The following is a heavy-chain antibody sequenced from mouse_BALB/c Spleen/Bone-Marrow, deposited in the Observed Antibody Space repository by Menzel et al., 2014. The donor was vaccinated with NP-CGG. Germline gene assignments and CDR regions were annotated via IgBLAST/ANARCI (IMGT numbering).Heavy chain of an antibody. CDR3: ARRMFTFAY. CDR2: IYPGSGNT. J-gene: IGHJ3*01. V-gene: IGHV1-63*01. Sequence: QVQLQQPGAEPVRPGTSVKISCKASGYAFTNYWLGWVKQRPGHGLEWIGDIYPGSGNTYYNEKFKGKATLTADKSSSTAYMQLSSLTSEDSAVYFCARRMFTFAYWGQGTLVTVSA. CDR1: GYAFTNYW.